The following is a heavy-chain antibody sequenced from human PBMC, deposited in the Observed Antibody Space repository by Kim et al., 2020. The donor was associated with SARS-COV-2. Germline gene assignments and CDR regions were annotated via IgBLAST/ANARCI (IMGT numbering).Heavy chain of an antibody. D-gene: IGHD4-17*01. J-gene: IGHJ4*02. CDR2: ISSSGSTI. CDR1: GFTFSSYE. CDR3: ARGSGLTTVGQRNERRNSPFDY. V-gene: IGHV3-48*03. Sequence: GGSLRLSCAASGFTFSSYEMNWVRQAPGKGLEWVSYISSSGSTIYYADSVKGRFTISRDNAKNSLYLQMNSLRAEDTAVYYCARGSGLTTVGQRNERRNSPFDYWGQGTLVTVSS.